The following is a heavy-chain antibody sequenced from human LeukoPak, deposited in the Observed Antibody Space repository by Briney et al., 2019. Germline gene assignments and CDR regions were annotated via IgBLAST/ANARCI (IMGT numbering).Heavy chain of an antibody. CDR3: ARAAKFGQRQLWFDP. V-gene: IGHV1-18*01. Sequence: GASVKVSCKASGYTFTSYGISWVRQAPGQGLEWMGWISAYNGNTNYAQKFQGRVTMTRDTSISTAYMELSRLRSDDTAVYYCARAAKFGQRQLWFDPWGQGTLVTVSS. CDR2: ISAYNGNT. D-gene: IGHD1-1*01. J-gene: IGHJ5*02. CDR1: GYTFTSYG.